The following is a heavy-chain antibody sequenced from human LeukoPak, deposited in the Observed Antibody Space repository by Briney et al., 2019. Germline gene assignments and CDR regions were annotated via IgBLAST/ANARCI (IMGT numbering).Heavy chain of an antibody. V-gene: IGHV3-23*01. CDR1: GFTFSSYA. J-gene: IGHJ2*01. D-gene: IGHD4-23*01. CDR3: ARVYGANSMRHFDL. Sequence: GSLRLSCAASGFTFSSYAMSWVRQAPGKGLEWVSAISGSGGATHYADSVKGRFFISRDDSKDTLYLEMNNLRAEDTAVYYCARVYGANSMRHFDLWGRGTLVSVSS. CDR2: ISGSGGAT.